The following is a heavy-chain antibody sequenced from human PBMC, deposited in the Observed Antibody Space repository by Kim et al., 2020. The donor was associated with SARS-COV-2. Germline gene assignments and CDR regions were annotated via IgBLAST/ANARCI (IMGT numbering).Heavy chain of an antibody. CDR3: SRDNFGSEDF. CDR1: GFSVGSYW. CDR2: INEDGRTT. Sequence: GGSLRLSCAASGFSVGSYWMHWVRQGPGKGLDWVARINEDGRTTTHAGSVKGRFIISKDSAKNTLILQMKSLRPEDTAVYFCSRDNFGSEDFWGQGTLVTVSS. V-gene: IGHV3-74*01. D-gene: IGHD3-10*01. J-gene: IGHJ4*02.